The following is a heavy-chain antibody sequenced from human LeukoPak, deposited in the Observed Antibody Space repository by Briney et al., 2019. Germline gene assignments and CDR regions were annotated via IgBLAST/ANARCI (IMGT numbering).Heavy chain of an antibody. CDR3: ARGNVVVPAAITRYYGSGSRYYFDY. Sequence: SETLSLTCTVSGGSISSYYWSWIRQPAGKGLEWIGRIYTSGSTNYNPPLKSRVTMSVDTSKNQFSLKLSSVTAADTAVYYCARGNVVVPAAITRYYGSGSRYYFDYWGQGTLVTVSS. CDR1: GGSISSYY. D-gene: IGHD2-2*01. V-gene: IGHV4-4*07. CDR2: IYTSGST. J-gene: IGHJ4*02.